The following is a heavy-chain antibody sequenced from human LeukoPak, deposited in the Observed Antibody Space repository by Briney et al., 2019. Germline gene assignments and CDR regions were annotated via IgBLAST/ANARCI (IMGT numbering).Heavy chain of an antibody. Sequence: ASVKVSCKVSGYTLTELSMHWVRPAPGKGREWVGGFDPEDGETIYAQKFQGRVTMTEDTSTDTAYMELSSLRSEDTAVYYCATRYSGSYYYFDYWGQGTLVTVSS. CDR1: GYTLTELS. J-gene: IGHJ4*02. CDR2: FDPEDGET. CDR3: ATRYSGSYYYFDY. D-gene: IGHD1-26*01. V-gene: IGHV1-24*01.